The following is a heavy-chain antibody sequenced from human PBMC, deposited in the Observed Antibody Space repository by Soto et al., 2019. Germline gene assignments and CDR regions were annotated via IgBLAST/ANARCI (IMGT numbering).Heavy chain of an antibody. CDR1: GGSISSGGYY. J-gene: IGHJ5*02. V-gene: IGHV4-31*03. Sequence: SETLSLTCTVSGGSISSGGYYWSWIRQPPGKGLEWIGYIYYSGSTYYNPSLKRRVTISVDTSKNQFSLKLSSVTAADTAVYYCARYSTRFGHRFDPWGQGTLLTVSS. CDR2: IYYSGST. CDR3: ARYSTRFGHRFDP. D-gene: IGHD3-10*01.